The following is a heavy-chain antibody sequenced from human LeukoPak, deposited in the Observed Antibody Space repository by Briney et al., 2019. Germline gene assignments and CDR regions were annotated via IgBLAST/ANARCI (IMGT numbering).Heavy chain of an antibody. V-gene: IGHV3-21*01. CDR1: GFTFSRYS. CDR2: ISGRSSYI. J-gene: IGHJ4*02. D-gene: IGHD5-12*01. CDR3: ARGSTGGYSGYDATRKYFDY. Sequence: GGSLRLCCAASGFTFSRYSMNWVRQAPGKGVEGVSSISGRSSYIYYTDSVKGRFTISRDNAKNSLHLQMNSLRAEDTALYYCARGSTGGYSGYDATRKYFDYWGQGTLVTVSS.